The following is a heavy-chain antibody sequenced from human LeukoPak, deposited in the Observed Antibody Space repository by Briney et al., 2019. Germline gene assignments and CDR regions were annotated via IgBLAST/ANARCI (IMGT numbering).Heavy chain of an antibody. J-gene: IGHJ4*02. V-gene: IGHV4-34*01. CDR2: INHSGST. CDR3: ARVDSSNWYEYRGYFDY. CDR1: GGSFSGYY. D-gene: IGHD6-13*01. Sequence: SETLSLTCAVYGGSFSGYYRSWIRQPPGKGLEWIGEINHSGSTNYNPSLKSRVTISVDASKSQFSLRLSSVTAADTAVYYCARVDSSNWYEYRGYFDYWGQGTLVTVSS.